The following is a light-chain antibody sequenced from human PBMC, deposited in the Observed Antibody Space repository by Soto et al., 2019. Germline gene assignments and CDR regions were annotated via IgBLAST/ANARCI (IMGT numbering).Light chain of an antibody. CDR1: QSVSTSY. V-gene: IGKV3-20*01. CDR2: ATS. J-gene: IGKJ2*01. CDR3: QQYGNSLYT. Sequence: EIVLTQSPGTLSLSPGERATLSCRASQSVSTSYLAWYQQKPGQAPRLLIHATSTRATGIPDRFSGSGSGTDFTLTISRLEPDDFAVYCGQQYGNSLYTFGQGTNLEIK.